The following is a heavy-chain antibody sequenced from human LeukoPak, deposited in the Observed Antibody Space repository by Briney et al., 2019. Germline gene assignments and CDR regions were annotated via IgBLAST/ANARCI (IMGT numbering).Heavy chain of an antibody. CDR3: ASGYSYGSGIDY. CDR2: IIPIFGTA. J-gene: IGHJ4*02. V-gene: IGHV1-69*13. Sequence: ASVKVSCKASGGTFSSYAISWVRQAPGQGLEWMGGIIPIFGTANYAQKFQGRVTITSDESTSTASMELSSLRSEDTAVYYCASGYSYGSGIDYWGQGTLVTVSS. D-gene: IGHD5-18*01. CDR1: GGTFSSYA.